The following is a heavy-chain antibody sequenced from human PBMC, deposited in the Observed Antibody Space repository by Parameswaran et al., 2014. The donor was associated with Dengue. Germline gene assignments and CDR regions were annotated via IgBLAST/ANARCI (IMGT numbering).Heavy chain of an antibody. Sequence: VRQAPGKGLEWMGGIIPIFGTANYAQKFQGRVTITADESTSTAYMELSSLRSEDTAVYYCAREDSSGSVDYWGQGTLVTVSS. CDR2: IIPIFGTA. V-gene: IGHV1-69*01. D-gene: IGHD3-22*01. J-gene: IGHJ4*02. CDR3: AREDSSGSVDY.